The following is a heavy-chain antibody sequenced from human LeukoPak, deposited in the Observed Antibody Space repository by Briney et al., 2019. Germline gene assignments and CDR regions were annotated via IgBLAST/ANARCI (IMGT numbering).Heavy chain of an antibody. CDR3: AREGSQWLAKHYYYYYYMDV. CDR2: ISSSSSNI. CDR1: GFTVSSNY. Sequence: GGSLRLSCAASGFTVSSNYMSWVRQAPGKGLEWVPYISSSSSNIYYADSARGRFTISRDNAKNSLYLQMNSLRAEDTAVYYCAREGSQWLAKHYYYYYYMDVWGKGTTVTVSS. V-gene: IGHV3-48*01. J-gene: IGHJ6*03. D-gene: IGHD6-19*01.